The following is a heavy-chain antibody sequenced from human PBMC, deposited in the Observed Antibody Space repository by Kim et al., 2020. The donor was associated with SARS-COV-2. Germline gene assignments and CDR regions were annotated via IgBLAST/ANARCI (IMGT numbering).Heavy chain of an antibody. V-gene: IGHV4-39*02. Sequence: SETLSLTCTVSGGSISSSSYYWGWIRQPPGKGLEWIGSIYYSGSTYYNPSLKSRVTISVDTSKNQFSLKLSSVTAADTAVYYCARDSRLVGATFDYWGQGTLVTVSS. CDR2: IYYSGST. CDR3: ARDSRLVGATFDY. D-gene: IGHD1-26*01. J-gene: IGHJ4*02. CDR1: GGSISSSSYY.